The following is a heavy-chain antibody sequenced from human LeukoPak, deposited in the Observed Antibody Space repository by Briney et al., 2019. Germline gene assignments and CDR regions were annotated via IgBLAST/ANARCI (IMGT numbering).Heavy chain of an antibody. CDR2: ISGSGGST. CDR1: GFTFSSYG. D-gene: IGHD2-2*01. V-gene: IGHV3-23*01. Sequence: GGTLRLSCAASGFTFSSYGMSWVRQAPGKGLEWVSAISGSGGSTYYADSVKGRFTISRDISKNTLYLQMNSLISEDTAVYYCAKDANIVVVPTADLDPWGQGTLVTVSS. J-gene: IGHJ5*02. CDR3: AKDANIVVVPTADLDP.